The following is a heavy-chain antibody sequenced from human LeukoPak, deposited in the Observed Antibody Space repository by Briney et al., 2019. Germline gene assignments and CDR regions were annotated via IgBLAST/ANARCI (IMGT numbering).Heavy chain of an antibody. CDR2: INHSGST. Sequence: PSETLSLTCAVYGGSFSGYYWSWIRQPPGKGLEWIGEINHSGSTNYNPSLKSRVTISVDTSKNQFSLKLSSVTAADTAVYYCAIYGSGSYSIDYRGQGTLVTVSS. CDR3: AIYGSGSYSIDY. D-gene: IGHD3-10*01. CDR1: GGSFSGYY. V-gene: IGHV4-34*01. J-gene: IGHJ4*02.